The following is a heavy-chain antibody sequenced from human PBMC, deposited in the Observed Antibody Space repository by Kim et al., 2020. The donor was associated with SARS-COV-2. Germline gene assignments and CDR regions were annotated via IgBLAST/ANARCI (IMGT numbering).Heavy chain of an antibody. CDR2: ISAGNDNT. V-gene: IGHV1-3*01. J-gene: IGHJ4*02. D-gene: IGHD1-1*01. CDR1: GYTFISYA. Sequence: SVKVSCKASGYTFISYALHWVRQAPGQRLEWMGWISAGNDNTKFSQKFQGRVTISRDTSASTVYMEVSSLRSEDTAVYYCARGGNWNDAFDYWGQGTLVTVSS. CDR3: ARGGNWNDAFDY.